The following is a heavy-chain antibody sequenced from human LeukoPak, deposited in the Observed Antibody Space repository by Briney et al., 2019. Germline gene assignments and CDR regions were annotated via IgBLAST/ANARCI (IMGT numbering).Heavy chain of an antibody. CDR1: GGTFSSYA. Sequence: ASVKVSCKASGGTFSSYAISWVRQAPGQGLEWMGRIIPILGIANYAQKFQGRVTITADKSTSTVYMELSSLRSEDTAVYYCARDGGDGYNLDYWGQGTLVTVSS. J-gene: IGHJ4*02. CDR3: ARDGGDGYNLDY. D-gene: IGHD5-24*01. V-gene: IGHV1-69*04. CDR2: IIPILGIA.